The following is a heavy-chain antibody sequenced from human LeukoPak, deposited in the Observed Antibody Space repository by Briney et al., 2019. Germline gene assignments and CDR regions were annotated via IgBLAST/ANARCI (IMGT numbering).Heavy chain of an antibody. Sequence: SETLSLTCTVSGGSISSYYWTWLRQPPGKGLEWTGGIYHSGTTYYNPSLRGRVSISLDTSKTQFSLKLSSVSAADAAVYYCARGKASSGSYYGIFDYWGQGTLVTVSS. V-gene: IGHV4-59*08. CDR1: GGSISSYY. CDR2: IYHSGTT. J-gene: IGHJ4*02. CDR3: ARGKASSGSYYGIFDY. D-gene: IGHD1-26*01.